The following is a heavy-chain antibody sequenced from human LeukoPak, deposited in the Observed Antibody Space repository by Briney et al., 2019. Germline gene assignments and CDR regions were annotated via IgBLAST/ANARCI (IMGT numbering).Heavy chain of an antibody. CDR2: IYPGDSDT. J-gene: IGHJ6*02. V-gene: IGHV5-51*01. CDR3: ARIDYSKVRGAPQRYCYGMDV. Sequence: GESLKISCKGSGYSFTSYWIGWVRQMPGKGLEWMGIIYPGDSDTRYSPSFQGQVTISADKSISTAYLQWSSLKASDTAMYYCARIDYSKVRGAPQRYCYGMDVWGQGTTVTVSS. CDR1: GYSFTSYW. D-gene: IGHD4-11*01.